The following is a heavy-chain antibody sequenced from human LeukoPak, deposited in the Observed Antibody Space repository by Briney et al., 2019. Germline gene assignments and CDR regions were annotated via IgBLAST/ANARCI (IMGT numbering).Heavy chain of an antibody. CDR1: GFTFCNYA. Sequence: GGSLRLSCAASGFTFCNYAMNWVRQVPGKGLEWVSGISGTDGTKYDAESVRGRFTVSRDNSKNTLYLQMSSLRAEYTAIYYCAKDRGFTLRDGGMFDSWGQGTLVTVSS. CDR3: AKDRGFTLRDGGMFDS. V-gene: IGHV3-23*01. J-gene: IGHJ4*02. CDR2: ISGTDGTK. D-gene: IGHD5-24*01.